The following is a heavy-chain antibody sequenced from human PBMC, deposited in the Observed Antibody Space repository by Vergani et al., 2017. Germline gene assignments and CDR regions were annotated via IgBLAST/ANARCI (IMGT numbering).Heavy chain of an antibody. J-gene: IGHJ4*02. CDR2: ISGSGGST. V-gene: IGHV3-23*01. CDR3: ARAKVAAGKIDY. Sequence: EVQLLESGGGLVQPGGSLRLSCAASGFTFSSYAMSWVRQAPGKGLEWVSAISGSGGSTYYADSVKGRFTISRDNAKNSLYLQMNSLRAEDTAVYYCARAKVAAGKIDYWGQGTLVTVSS. CDR1: GFTFSSYA. D-gene: IGHD6-13*01.